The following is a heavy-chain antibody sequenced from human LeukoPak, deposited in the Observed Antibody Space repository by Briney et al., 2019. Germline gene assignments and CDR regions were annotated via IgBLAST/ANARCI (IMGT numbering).Heavy chain of an antibody. Sequence: GGSLRLSCAASGFTFSDYYMSWIRQAPGKGLEWVSYISGSSSYTNYADSVRGRFTISRDNAKNSLYLQMNSPRAEDTAVYYCARGMTTVTTIDYWGQGTLVTVSS. D-gene: IGHD4-11*01. CDR3: ARGMTTVTTIDY. CDR2: ISGSSSYT. V-gene: IGHV3-11*06. CDR1: GFTFSDYY. J-gene: IGHJ4*02.